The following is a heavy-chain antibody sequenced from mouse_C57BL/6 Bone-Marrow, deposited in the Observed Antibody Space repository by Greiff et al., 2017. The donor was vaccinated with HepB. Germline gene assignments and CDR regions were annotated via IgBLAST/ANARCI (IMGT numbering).Heavy chain of an antibody. J-gene: IGHJ4*01. D-gene: IGHD2-5*01. V-gene: IGHV1-50*01. CDR1: GYTFTSYW. CDR2: IDPSDSYT. CDR3: ARWDSNWTYYAMDY. Sequence: VQLQQPGAELVKPGASVKLSCKASGYTFTSYWMQWVKQRPGQGLEWIGEIDPSDSYTNYNQKFKGKATLTVDPSSSTAYMQLSSLTSEDSAVYYCARWDSNWTYYAMDYWGQGTSVTVSS.